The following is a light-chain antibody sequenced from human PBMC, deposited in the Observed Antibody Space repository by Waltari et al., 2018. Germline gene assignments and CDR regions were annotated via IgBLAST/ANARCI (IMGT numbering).Light chain of an antibody. CDR1: QGISSY. CDR3: QQYYSYPPFT. Sequence: AIRITQSPSSLSASTGDRVTLTCRARQGISSYLAWYPQKPGKAPKHLIDAASTLQSGVPSRFSGSGSGTDFTLTISCLQSEDFATYYCQQYYSYPPFTFGPGTKVDIK. V-gene: IGKV1-8*01. J-gene: IGKJ3*01. CDR2: AAS.